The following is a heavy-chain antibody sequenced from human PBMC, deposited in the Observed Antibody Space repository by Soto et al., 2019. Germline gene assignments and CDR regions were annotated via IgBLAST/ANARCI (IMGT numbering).Heavy chain of an antibody. J-gene: IGHJ4*02. CDR1: GFTFSTYG. D-gene: IGHD6-19*01. CDR2: ISYDGGNK. V-gene: IGHV3-30*18. CDR3: AKDGNVFSSGWYAPSLDY. Sequence: QVQLVESGGGVVQPGRSLRLSCAASGFTFSTYGMHWVRQAPGKGLAWVAVISYDGGNKYYTDSVKDRFTISRDNSKNTVYIQMNSLRAEDTAVYFCAKDGNVFSSGWYAPSLDYWGQGALVTVSS.